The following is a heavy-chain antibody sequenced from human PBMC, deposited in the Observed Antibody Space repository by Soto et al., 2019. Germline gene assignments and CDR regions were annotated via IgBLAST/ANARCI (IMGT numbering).Heavy chain of an antibody. CDR2: TNPDRGHT. D-gene: IGHD6-13*01. Sequence: ASVKVSCKASGYTFTSYEINWVRQATGQGLEWMGWTNPDRGHTLFAQKFQGRVTMSRDTSTSTAYMELSSLTSEGTAVYYCARVGSPFYFHGLDVWG. CDR3: ARVGSPFYFHGLDV. CDR1: GYTFTSYE. V-gene: IGHV1-8*01. J-gene: IGHJ6*02.